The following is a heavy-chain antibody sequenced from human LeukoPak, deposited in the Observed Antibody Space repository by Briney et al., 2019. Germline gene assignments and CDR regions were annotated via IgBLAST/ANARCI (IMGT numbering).Heavy chain of an antibody. Sequence: TSETLSLTCTVSSGSISSSSYYWDWIRQPPGKGLEWIGTIYYSGSTYYNPSLKSRLTISVDTSKNQFSLKLSSVTAADTAVYYCARRCHYGSSTYRYCFDYWGQVTLVTVSS. J-gene: IGHJ4*02. CDR1: SGSISSSSYY. CDR2: IYYSGST. CDR3: ARRCHYGSSTYRYCFDY. D-gene: IGHD2-2*01. V-gene: IGHV4-39*01.